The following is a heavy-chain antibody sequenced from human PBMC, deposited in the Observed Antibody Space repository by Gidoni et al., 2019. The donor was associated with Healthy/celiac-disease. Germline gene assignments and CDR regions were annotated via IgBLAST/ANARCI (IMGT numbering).Heavy chain of an antibody. V-gene: IGHV4-34*01. CDR2: INHSGST. D-gene: IGHD3-10*01. J-gene: IGHJ4*02. Sequence: QVRLQQWGAGLLKPSEPLPPTCAVYVGSFSGYYWSWIRQPPGKGLEWIGEINHSGSTNYNPSLKSRVTISVDTSKNQFSLKLSSVTAADTAVYYCARGRGVDYWGQGTLVTVSS. CDR3: ARGRGVDY. CDR1: VGSFSGYY.